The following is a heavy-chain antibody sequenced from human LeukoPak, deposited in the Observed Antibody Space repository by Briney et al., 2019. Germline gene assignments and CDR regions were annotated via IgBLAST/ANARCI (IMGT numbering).Heavy chain of an antibody. J-gene: IGHJ4*02. CDR2: IKQDGSEK. CDR3: ARGGITIFGVVNN. CDR1: GFTFSSYW. D-gene: IGHD3-3*01. V-gene: IGHV3-7*01. Sequence: GGSLRLSCAASGFTFSSYWMSWVRQAPGKGLEWVANIKQDGSEKYYVDSVKGRFTISRDNAKNSLYLQMNSLRAEDTAVYYCARGGITIFGVVNNWGQGTLVTVSS.